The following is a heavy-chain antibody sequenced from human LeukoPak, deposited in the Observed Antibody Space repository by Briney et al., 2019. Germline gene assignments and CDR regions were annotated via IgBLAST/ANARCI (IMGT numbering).Heavy chain of an antibody. CDR3: ARGVTMVRGVIMKTLYAYYGMDV. D-gene: IGHD3-10*01. V-gene: IGHV6-1*01. J-gene: IGHJ6*02. CDR1: GDSVSSNSAA. Sequence: SQTLSLTCAISGDSVSSNSAAWNWIRQSPSRGLEWLGRTYYRSKWYNDYAVSVKSRITINPDTSKNQFSLQLNSVTPEDTAVYYCARGVTMVRGVIMKTLYAYYGMDVWGQGTTVTVSS. CDR2: TYYRSKWYN.